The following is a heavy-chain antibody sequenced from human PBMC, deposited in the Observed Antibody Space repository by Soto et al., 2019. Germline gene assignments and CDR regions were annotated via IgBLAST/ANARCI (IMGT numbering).Heavy chain of an antibody. V-gene: IGHV1-8*01. CDR3: ARPNCDFWSGYLGYYYYGMDV. J-gene: IGHJ6*02. CDR2: MNPNSGNT. D-gene: IGHD3-3*01. Sequence: ASVKVSCKASGYTFTSYDINWVRQATGQGLEWMGWMNPNSGNTGYAQKFQGRVTMTRNTSISTAYMELSSLRSEDTAVYYCARPNCDFWSGYLGYYYYGMDVWGQGTTVTVSS. CDR1: GYTFTSYD.